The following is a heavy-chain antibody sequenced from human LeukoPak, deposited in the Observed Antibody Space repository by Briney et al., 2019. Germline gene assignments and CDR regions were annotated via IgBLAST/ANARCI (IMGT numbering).Heavy chain of an antibody. V-gene: IGHV1-2*02. J-gene: IGHJ6*03. CDR2: INPNSGGT. D-gene: IGHD3-10*01. CDR3: ARFLPDYYGSGSEPIPRWYYYMDV. CDR1: GYTFTGYY. Sequence: GASVKVSCKASGYTFTGYYMHWVRQAPGQGLEWMGWINPNSGGTNYAQKFQGRVTMTRDTSISTAYMELSSLRSEDTAVYYCARFLPDYYGSGSEPIPRWYYYMDVWGKGTTVTVSS.